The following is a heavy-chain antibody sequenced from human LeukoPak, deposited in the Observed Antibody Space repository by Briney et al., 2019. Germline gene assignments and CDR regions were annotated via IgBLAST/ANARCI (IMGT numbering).Heavy chain of an antibody. CDR1: GYTFTGYY. V-gene: IGHV1-8*02. CDR3: ARRYYGSGSYLLDYGMDV. Sequence: ASVKVSCKASGYTFTGYYMHWVRQAPGQGLEWMGWINPNSGNTGYAQKFQGRVTMTRNTSISTAYMELSSLRSEDTAVYYCARRYYGSGSYLLDYGMDVWGQGTTVTVSS. CDR2: INPNSGNT. D-gene: IGHD3-10*01. J-gene: IGHJ6*02.